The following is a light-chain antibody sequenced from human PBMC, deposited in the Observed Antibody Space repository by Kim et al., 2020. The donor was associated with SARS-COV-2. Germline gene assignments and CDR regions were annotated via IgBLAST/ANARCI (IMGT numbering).Light chain of an antibody. Sequence: GQRVTISCSGSAANIGRNTENWYQQVPGTAPKLLTYGNDQRPSGVPDRFSGSKSGTPASLAISGLQSDDVADYYCAAWDDSLDGPLFGGGTQLTVL. J-gene: IGLJ2*01. CDR1: AANIGRNT. CDR2: GND. CDR3: AAWDDSLDGPL. V-gene: IGLV1-44*01.